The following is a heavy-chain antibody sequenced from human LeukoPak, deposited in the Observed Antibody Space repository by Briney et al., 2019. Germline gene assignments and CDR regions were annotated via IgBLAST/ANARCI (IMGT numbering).Heavy chain of an antibody. CDR3: AKDIGAAGRLLGDY. D-gene: IGHD6-13*01. J-gene: IGHJ4*02. Sequence: GGSLRLSCAASGFTFDDYAMHWVRQAPGKGLEWVSGISWNSGSIGYADSVKGRFTISRDNAKNSLYLQMNSLRAEDTALYYCAKDIGAAGRLLGDYRGQGTLVTVSS. CDR1: GFTFDDYA. V-gene: IGHV3-9*01. CDR2: ISWNSGSI.